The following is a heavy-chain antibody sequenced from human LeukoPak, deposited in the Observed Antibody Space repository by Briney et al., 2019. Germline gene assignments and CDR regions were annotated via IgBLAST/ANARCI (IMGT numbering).Heavy chain of an antibody. CDR1: GYTFTSYC. J-gene: IGHJ4*02. V-gene: IGHV1-18*04. D-gene: IGHD1-26*01. CDR2: ISAYNGNT. CDR3: ARDEIIVGATKGSDY. Sequence: ASVKVSCKASGYTFTSYCISWVRQAPGQGLEWMGWISAYNGNTNYAQKLQGRVTMTTDTSTSTAYMELRSLRSDDTAVYYCARDEIIVGATKGSDYWGQGTLVTVSS.